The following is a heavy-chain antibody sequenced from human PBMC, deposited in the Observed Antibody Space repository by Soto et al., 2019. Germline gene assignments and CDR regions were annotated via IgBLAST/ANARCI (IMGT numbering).Heavy chain of an antibody. Sequence: ASVKVSSKASGYNFNTFDIYWVRQATGHGLEWMGWMNPNSGNTGYAQELRGRVTMTRNTSNTTAYMELTSLTSDDTGVYYCVGGNFRYWGQGTLVTVSS. V-gene: IGHV1-8*02. CDR1: GYNFNTFD. CDR3: VGGNFRY. J-gene: IGHJ4*02. CDR2: MNPNSGNT.